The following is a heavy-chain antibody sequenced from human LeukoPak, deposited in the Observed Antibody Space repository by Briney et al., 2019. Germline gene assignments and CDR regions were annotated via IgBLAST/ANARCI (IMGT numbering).Heavy chain of an antibody. Sequence: ASVKVSCKVSGYTLTELSMHWVRQAPGKGLEWMGGFDPEDGETIYAQKFRGRVTMTEDTSTDTAYMELSSLRSEDTAVYYCATGYDSSGYYPFPFDYWGQGTLVTVSS. CDR2: FDPEDGET. V-gene: IGHV1-24*01. CDR3: ATGYDSSGYYPFPFDY. D-gene: IGHD3-22*01. J-gene: IGHJ4*02. CDR1: GYTLTELS.